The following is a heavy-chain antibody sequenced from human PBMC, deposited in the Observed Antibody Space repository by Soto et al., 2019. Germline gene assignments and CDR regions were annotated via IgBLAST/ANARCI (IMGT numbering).Heavy chain of an antibody. Sequence: GGSLRLSCAASGFTVSSNYMSWVRQAPGKGLEWVSVIYSGGSTYYADSVKGRFTISRHNSKNTLYLQMNSLRAEDTAVYYCARVRIEGNYDSSGYSPEDYFDYWGQGTLVTVPS. CDR1: GFTVSSNY. CDR3: ARVRIEGNYDSSGYSPEDYFDY. D-gene: IGHD3-22*01. V-gene: IGHV3-53*01. CDR2: IYSGGST. J-gene: IGHJ4*02.